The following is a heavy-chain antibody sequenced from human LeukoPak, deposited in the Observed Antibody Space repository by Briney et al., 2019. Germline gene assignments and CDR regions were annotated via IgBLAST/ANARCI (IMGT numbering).Heavy chain of an antibody. Sequence: GASVKVSCKASGGTFSSYAISWVRQAPGQGLEWTGGIIPIFGTANYAQKFQGRVTITADESTSTAYTELSSLRSEDTAVYYCARSYCSSTSCYYYGMDVWGQGTTVTVSS. D-gene: IGHD2-2*01. J-gene: IGHJ6*02. V-gene: IGHV1-69*13. CDR2: IIPIFGTA. CDR1: GGTFSSYA. CDR3: ARSYCSSTSCYYYGMDV.